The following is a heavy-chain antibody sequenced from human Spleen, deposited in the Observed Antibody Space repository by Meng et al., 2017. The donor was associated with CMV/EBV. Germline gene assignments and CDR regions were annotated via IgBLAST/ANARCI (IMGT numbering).Heavy chain of an antibody. J-gene: IGHJ2*01. CDR3: ARGGYSSGWNYWYFDL. Sequence: GGSLRLSCAASGFTFSSYDMHWVRQATGKGLEWVSAIGTAGDTYYPGSVKGRFTISRENAKNSLYLQMNSLRAGDTAVYYCARGGYSSGWNYWYFDLWGRGTLVTVSS. CDR1: GFTFSSYD. V-gene: IGHV3-13*01. D-gene: IGHD6-19*01. CDR2: IGTAGDT.